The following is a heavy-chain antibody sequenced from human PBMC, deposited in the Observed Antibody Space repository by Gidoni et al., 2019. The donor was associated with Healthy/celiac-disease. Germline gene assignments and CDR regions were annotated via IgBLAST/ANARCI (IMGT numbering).Heavy chain of an antibody. V-gene: IGHV4-4*02. D-gene: IGHD6-13*01. CDR1: GGSISSSNW. J-gene: IGHJ4*02. Sequence: QVQLQESGPGLVKPSGTLSLTCAVSGGSISSSNWWSWVRQPPGKGLEWIGEIYHSGSTNYNPSLKSRVTISVDKSKNQFSLKLSSVTAADTAVYYCARAKALAAAGTPLGYFDYWGQGTLVTVSS. CDR3: ARAKALAAAGTPLGYFDY. CDR2: IYHSGST.